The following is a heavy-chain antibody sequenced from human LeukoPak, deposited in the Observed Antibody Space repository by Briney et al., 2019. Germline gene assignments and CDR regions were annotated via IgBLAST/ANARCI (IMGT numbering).Heavy chain of an antibody. V-gene: IGHV4-4*07. J-gene: IGHJ4*02. CDR1: GGCISSYY. CDR3: ARTPDHYYDSSGYYSTPFDY. D-gene: IGHD3-22*01. Sequence: SETLSLTCTVSGGCISSYYWSWIRQPAGKGLEWIGRIYTSGSTNYNPSLKSRVTMSVDTSKNQFSLKLSSVTAADTAVYYCARTPDHYYDSSGYYSTPFDYWGQGTLVTVSS. CDR2: IYTSGST.